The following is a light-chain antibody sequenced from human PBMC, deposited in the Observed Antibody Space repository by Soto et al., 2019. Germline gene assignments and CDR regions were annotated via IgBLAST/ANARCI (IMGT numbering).Light chain of an antibody. CDR2: SNS. CDR1: SSNIGTNT. J-gene: IGLJ1*01. Sequence: QYVLTQPPSASGTPGQRVTISCSGTSSNIGTNTVNWYQQLPGTAPKLLIYSNSQRPSGVPDRFSGSKSGTSASLAISGLQSEDEADYYCAAWDDSLNGLYVFGTGTKLTVL. CDR3: AAWDDSLNGLYV. V-gene: IGLV1-44*01.